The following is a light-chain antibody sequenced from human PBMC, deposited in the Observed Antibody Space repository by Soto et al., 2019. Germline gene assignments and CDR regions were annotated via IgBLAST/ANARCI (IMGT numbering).Light chain of an antibody. Sequence: DIQMTQSPSTLSASVGDRVTITCRASQSINNWLVWYQQKPGKAPKVLIYKASSLESGVPSRFSGSGSGTEFNLTINSLHPDDFATYYCQQYNTYWSFGQGTKVEIK. CDR2: KAS. CDR1: QSINNW. CDR3: QQYNTYWS. J-gene: IGKJ1*01. V-gene: IGKV1-5*03.